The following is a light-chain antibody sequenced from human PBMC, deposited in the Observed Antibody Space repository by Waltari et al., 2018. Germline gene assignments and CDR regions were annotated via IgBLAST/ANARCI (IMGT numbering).Light chain of an antibody. CDR3: SSYAGSNSHV. CDR1: SRDVGGVNY. V-gene: IGLV2-8*01. CDR2: EVS. Sequence: QSALTQPPSASGSPGQSVTMSCTGTSRDVGGVNYVSWYQQHPGTVPKLIIYEVSERPSGVPHRFSGSKSGNTASLTVSGLQAEDEADYYCSSYAGSNSHVFGTGTRVTVL. J-gene: IGLJ1*01.